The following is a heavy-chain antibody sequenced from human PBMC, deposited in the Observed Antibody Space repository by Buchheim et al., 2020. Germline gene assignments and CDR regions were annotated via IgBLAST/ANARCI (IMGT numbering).Heavy chain of an antibody. CDR3: AREEGAYYYDSSSYTDY. J-gene: IGHJ4*02. CDR2: IQHSGSEK. Sequence: EVQLVEPGGGLVQPGGSLRLSSAASGFTFSSYWMSWVRQAPGQGLEWVANIQHSGSEKYYVDYVKGRFTIYRDKDKNSLSLQMNSLRAEDTAVYYCAREEGAYYYDSSSYTDYWGQGTL. V-gene: IGHV3-7*01. D-gene: IGHD3-22*01. CDR1: GFTFSSYW.